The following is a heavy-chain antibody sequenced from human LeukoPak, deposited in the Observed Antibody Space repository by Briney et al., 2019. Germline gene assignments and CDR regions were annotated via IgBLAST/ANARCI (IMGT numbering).Heavy chain of an antibody. D-gene: IGHD3-10*01. J-gene: IGHJ5*02. CDR2: ISTSKGNT. CDR1: DYTFTSYG. Sequence: ASVKVSCKASDYTFTSYGINWVRQAPGQGLEWMGWISTSKGNTNYAQKLQGRVTMTTDTSTSTAYMELRSLRSDDTAVYYCARDLFAELLMEPGWFDPWGQGTLVTVSS. V-gene: IGHV1-18*01. CDR3: ARDLFAELLMEPGWFDP.